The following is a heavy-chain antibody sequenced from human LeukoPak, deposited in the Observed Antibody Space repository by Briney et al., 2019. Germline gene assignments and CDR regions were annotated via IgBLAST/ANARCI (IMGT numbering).Heavy chain of an antibody. CDR3: AREGYYYDSSGYYYLDY. J-gene: IGHJ4*02. D-gene: IGHD3-22*01. Sequence: GASVKVSCKASGGTFSSYAISWVRQAPGQGLEWMGRIIPILGTANYAQKFQGRVTITADKSTSTAYMELSSLRSEDTAVYYCAREGYYYDSSGYYYLDYWGQGTLVTVSS. V-gene: IGHV1-69*04. CDR2: IIPILGTA. CDR1: GGTFSSYA.